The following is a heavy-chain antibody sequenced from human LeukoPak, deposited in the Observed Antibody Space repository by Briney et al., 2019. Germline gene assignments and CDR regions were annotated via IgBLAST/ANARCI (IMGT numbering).Heavy chain of an antibody. CDR3: ARDVKAGSGIDY. CDR1: GEPFSGHY. CDR2: VNHSGRT. D-gene: IGHD3-10*01. V-gene: IGHV4-34*01. J-gene: IGHJ4*02. Sequence: SETLSLTCAVYGEPFSGHYWSWIRQPPGKGLEWIGEVNHSGRTNYNPSLTSRVIISVDTSKNQFSLRLRSVTDADTAVYYCARDVKAGSGIDYWGQGTLVTVSS.